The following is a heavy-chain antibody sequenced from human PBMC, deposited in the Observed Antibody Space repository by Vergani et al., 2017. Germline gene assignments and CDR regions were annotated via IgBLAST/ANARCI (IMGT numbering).Heavy chain of an antibody. D-gene: IGHD3-3*01. CDR1: GVTFSSYT. CDR3: ARFRSGYYNWFDP. J-gene: IGHJ5*02. V-gene: IGHV1-2*02. CDR2: INPNSGGT. Sequence: QVQLVQSGAEVKKPGASVKVSCKASGVTFSSYTISWVRQAPGQGLEWMGWINPNSGGTNYAQKFQGRVTMTRDTSISTAYMELSRLRSDDTAVYYCARFRSGYYNWFDPWGQGTLVTVSS.